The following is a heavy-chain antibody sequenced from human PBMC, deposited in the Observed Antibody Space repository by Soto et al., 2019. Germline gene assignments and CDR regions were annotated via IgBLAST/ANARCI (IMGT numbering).Heavy chain of an antibody. CDR1: GDSVSSNSAA. J-gene: IGHJ6*02. V-gene: IGHV6-1*01. CDR2: TYYRSKWYN. Sequence: PSHTRSLTCAISGDSVSSNSAAWNWIRQSPSRGLEWLGRTYYRSKWYNDYAVSVKSRITINPDTSKNQFSLQLNSVTPEDTAVYYCARDSLAGRGYYYYGMDVWGQGTTVTVSS. CDR3: ARDSLAGRGYYYYGMDV. D-gene: IGHD1-26*01.